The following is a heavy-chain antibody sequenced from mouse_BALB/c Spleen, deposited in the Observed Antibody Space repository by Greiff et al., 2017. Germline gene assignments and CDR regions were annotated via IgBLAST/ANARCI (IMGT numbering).Heavy chain of an antibody. V-gene: IGHV2-4-1*01. CDR2: IWSGGST. Sequence: VQLQESGPGLVQPSQSLSITCTVSGFSLTSYGVHWVRQSPGKGLEWLGVIWSGGSTDYNAAFISRLSISKDNSKSQVFFKMNSLQANDTAIYYCARGGLPRAYYAMDYWGQGTSVTVSS. CDR1: GFSLTSYG. CDR3: ARGGLPRAYYAMDY. J-gene: IGHJ4*01. D-gene: IGHD1-1*01.